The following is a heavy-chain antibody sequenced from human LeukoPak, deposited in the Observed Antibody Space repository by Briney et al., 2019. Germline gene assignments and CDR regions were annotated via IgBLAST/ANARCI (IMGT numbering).Heavy chain of an antibody. Sequence: PGGSLRLSCAASEFTFSDYYMGWIRQVPGKGLEWVSYISGSSSTMYYANSVKGRFTISRDNAKNLLYLQMNSLRAEDTAVYYCAREGGNWGEGYFDYWGQGTLVTVSS. V-gene: IGHV3-11*01. CDR2: ISGSSSTM. J-gene: IGHJ4*02. CDR3: AREGGNWGEGYFDY. CDR1: EFTFSDYY. D-gene: IGHD7-27*01.